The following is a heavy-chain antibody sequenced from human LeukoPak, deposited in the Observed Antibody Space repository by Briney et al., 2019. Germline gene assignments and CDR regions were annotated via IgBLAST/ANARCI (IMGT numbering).Heavy chain of an antibody. V-gene: IGHV3-11*01. CDR3: AKTAPYSGYDYGPFDY. CDR2: ISTSASTI. CDR1: GFIFSDYY. D-gene: IGHD5-12*01. Sequence: GGSLRLSCAASGFIFSDYYMSWLRQAPGKGLEWVSYISTSASTIYYADSVKGRFTISRDNAKNSLYLQMNSLRGEDTAVYYCAKTAPYSGYDYGPFDYWGQGTLVTVSS. J-gene: IGHJ4*02.